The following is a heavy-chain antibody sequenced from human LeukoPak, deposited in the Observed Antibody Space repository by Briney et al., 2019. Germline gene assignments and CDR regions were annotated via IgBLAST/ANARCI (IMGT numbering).Heavy chain of an antibody. CDR2: ICTDGTTI. J-gene: IGHJ4*02. CDR1: GFTFSAYC. D-gene: IGHD2-2*01. V-gene: IGHV3-74*01. CDR3: VRGVPVTPGIDY. Sequence: GGSLRLSCTASGFTFSAYCMHWVRQPPGKGLVWVSQICTDGTTIKYADSVKGRFTISRDNAKNTLYLQMNSLRVEDTAVYYCVRGVPVTPGIDYWGQGTLVTVSS.